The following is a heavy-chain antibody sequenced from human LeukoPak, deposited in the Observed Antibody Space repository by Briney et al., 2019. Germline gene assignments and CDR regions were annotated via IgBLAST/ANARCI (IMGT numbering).Heavy chain of an antibody. CDR2: INPNSGGT. D-gene: IGHD2-2*01. J-gene: IGHJ4*02. CDR3: ARDETSSTSCFDY. CDR1: GYTFTGYY. Sequence: VASVKVSCKASGYTFTGYYMHWVRQAPGQGLEWMGWINPNSGGTNYAQKSQGRVTMTRDTSISTAYMELSRLRSDDTAVYYCARDETSSTSCFDYWGQGTLVTVSS. V-gene: IGHV1-2*02.